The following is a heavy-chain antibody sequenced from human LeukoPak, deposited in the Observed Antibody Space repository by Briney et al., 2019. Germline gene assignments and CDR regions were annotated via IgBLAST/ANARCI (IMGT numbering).Heavy chain of an antibody. J-gene: IGHJ4*02. D-gene: IGHD2/OR15-2a*01. CDR3: ASQPAVIDLDC. Sequence: GGSLRLSCADSGFSFSRYWMTWVRQAPGKGLEWVANINPDGDKKTYVDSVKGRFTISRDNARNALYLQMSSLGVDDTAVYYCASQPAVIDLDCWGQGALVTVSS. CDR1: GFSFSRYW. CDR2: INPDGDKK. V-gene: IGHV3-7*01.